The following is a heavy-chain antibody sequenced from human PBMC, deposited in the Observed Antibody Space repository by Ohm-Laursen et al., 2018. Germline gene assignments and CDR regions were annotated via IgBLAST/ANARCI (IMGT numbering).Heavy chain of an antibody. CDR3: AGRGY. D-gene: IGHD1-26*01. Sequence: SRTLSLTCTIYGGAISSYYWSWIRQPAGKGLEWIGHINLSGTNYNPSINSGVTMSADTSKNQFSRNLSSVAAAGTAVYYCAGRGYWGQGTLVTVSS. CDR1: GGAISSYY. CDR2: INLSGT. J-gene: IGHJ4*02. V-gene: IGHV4-4*07.